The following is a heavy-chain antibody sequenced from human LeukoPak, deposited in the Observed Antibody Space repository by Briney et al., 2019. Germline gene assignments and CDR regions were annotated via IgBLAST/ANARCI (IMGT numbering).Heavy chain of an antibody. Sequence: PSETLSLTCTVSGGSISSSSYYSGWIRQPPGKGLEWIGSIYYSGSTYYNPSLKSRVTISVDTSKNQFSLKLSSVTAADTAVYYCARRYYDSSGYPPFDYWGQGTLVTVSS. CDR2: IYYSGST. D-gene: IGHD3-22*01. CDR1: GGSISSSSYY. CDR3: ARRYYDSSGYPPFDY. V-gene: IGHV4-39*01. J-gene: IGHJ4*02.